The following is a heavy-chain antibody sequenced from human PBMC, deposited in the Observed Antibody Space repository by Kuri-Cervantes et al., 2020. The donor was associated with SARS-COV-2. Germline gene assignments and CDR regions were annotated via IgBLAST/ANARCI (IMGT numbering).Heavy chain of an antibody. CDR1: GYSFTSYW. J-gene: IGHJ5*02. CDR3: ARHSNAVYDSSGHPTWFDL. V-gene: IGHV5-51*01. Sequence: GGSLRLSCKGSGYSFTSYWISWVRQMPGKGLEWMGIIYPGDSHVRYSPSFQGQVTISTDKSISTAYVQWNSLEASDTAMYYCARHSNAVYDSSGHPTWFDLWGQGTLVTVSS. D-gene: IGHD3-22*01. CDR2: IYPGDSHV.